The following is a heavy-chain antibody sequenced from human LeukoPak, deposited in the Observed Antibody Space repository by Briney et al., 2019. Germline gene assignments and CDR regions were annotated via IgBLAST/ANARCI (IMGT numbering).Heavy chain of an antibody. CDR3: ARNGYCSSTSCYGSETFDI. V-gene: IGHV4-59*01. Sequence: PSETLSLTCTVSGGSTNSYYWGWIRQPPGKGLEWIGYINYSGSTNYNPSLKSRVTISIDTSKNQFSLRLSSVTAADTAVYFCARNGYCSSTSCYGSETFDIWGRGTMGTVSS. CDR1: GGSTNSYY. D-gene: IGHD2-2*03. J-gene: IGHJ3*02. CDR2: INYSGST.